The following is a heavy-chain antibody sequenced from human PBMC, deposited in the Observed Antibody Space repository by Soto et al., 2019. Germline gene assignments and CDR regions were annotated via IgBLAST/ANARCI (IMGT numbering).Heavy chain of an antibody. V-gene: IGHV4-59*01. D-gene: IGHD2-21*02. Sequence: SETLSLTCTVSGGSISSYYWSWIRQPPGKGLEWIGYIYYSGSTNYNPSLKSRVTISVDTSKNQFSLKLSSVTAADTVVYYCARVSVEYCGGDCYSDYWGHATLVT. CDR1: GGSISSYY. CDR3: ARVSVEYCGGDCYSDY. CDR2: IYYSGST. J-gene: IGHJ4*01.